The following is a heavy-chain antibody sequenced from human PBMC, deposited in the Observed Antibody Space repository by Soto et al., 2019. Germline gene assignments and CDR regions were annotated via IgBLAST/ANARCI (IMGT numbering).Heavy chain of an antibody. CDR2: IHHNGNT. D-gene: IGHD5-12*01. CDR3: AREGNLGRWLQPLDF. Sequence: SETLSLTCAVYGGSFSGFYWSWIRQPPGKGLEWIGNIHHNGNTKYNPSLKSRVSMSVDTSKNQFSLRLISVTAADTAKYFCAREGNLGRWLQPLDFWGQGTTVTSP. J-gene: IGHJ6*02. CDR1: GGSFSGFY. V-gene: IGHV4-34*10.